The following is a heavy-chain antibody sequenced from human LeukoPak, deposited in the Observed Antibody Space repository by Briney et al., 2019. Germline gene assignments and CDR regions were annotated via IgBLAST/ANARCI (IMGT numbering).Heavy chain of an antibody. J-gene: IGHJ4*02. Sequence: GGSLRLSCAASGFSFSSYWMHWVSQAPGKGLVWVSRISSDGSSTTYADSVKGRFTISRDNAKNTVYLQMNSLRAEDTAVNYCARDIALGRIEYWGQGTLVTVSS. D-gene: IGHD7-27*01. V-gene: IGHV3-74*03. CDR2: ISSDGSST. CDR1: GFSFSSYW. CDR3: ARDIALGRIEY.